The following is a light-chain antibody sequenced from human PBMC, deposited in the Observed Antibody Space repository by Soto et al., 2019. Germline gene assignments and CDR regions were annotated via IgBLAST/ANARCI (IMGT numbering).Light chain of an antibody. CDR1: QSVSSN. J-gene: IGKJ1*01. CDR3: QQYNNWPPWT. CDR2: GAS. Sequence: EIVMTQSPATLSVSPGERATLSCRASQSVSSNLAWYQQNPGQAPRLLIYGASTRATGIPARFSGSGSGTEVTLTISSLQAEDGAVYYCQQYNNWPPWTFGQGTKVEIK. V-gene: IGKV3D-15*01.